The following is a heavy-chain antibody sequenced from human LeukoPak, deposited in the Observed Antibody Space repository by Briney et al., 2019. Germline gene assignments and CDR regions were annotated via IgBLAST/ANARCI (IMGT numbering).Heavy chain of an antibody. J-gene: IGHJ3*02. Sequence: EWVSAISGSGGSTYYADSVKGRFTISRDNSKNTLYLQMNSLRAEDTAVYYCASVAFDAFDIWGQGTMVTVSS. V-gene: IGHV3-23*01. CDR3: ASVAFDAFDI. CDR2: ISGSGGST.